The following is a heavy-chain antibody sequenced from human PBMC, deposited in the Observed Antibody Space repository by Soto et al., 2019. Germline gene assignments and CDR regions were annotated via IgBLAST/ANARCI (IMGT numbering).Heavy chain of an antibody. CDR2: IYHSGST. Sequence: PSETLSLTCAVYGGSFSGYYWTWIRQPPGTGLEWIGYIYHSGSTNYNPSLKSRVTISVDTSKNQFSLKLSSVTAADTAVYYCAITNRYCSSTSCYHSFDPWGQGTLVTV. CDR3: AITNRYCSSTSCYHSFDP. CDR1: GGSFSGYY. J-gene: IGHJ5*02. V-gene: IGHV4-34*01. D-gene: IGHD2-2*01.